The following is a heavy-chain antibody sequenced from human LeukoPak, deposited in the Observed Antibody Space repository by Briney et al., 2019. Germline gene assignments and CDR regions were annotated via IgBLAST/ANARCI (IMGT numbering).Heavy chain of an antibody. D-gene: IGHD2-15*01. V-gene: IGHV4-31*03. J-gene: IGHJ6*02. CDR3: ARSRSGSYYYDGLDV. CDR1: GDSISSGGYY. CDR2: IYYSGST. Sequence: SQTLSLTRTVAGDSISSGGYYWSWIRQHPGKGLEWIGYIYYSGSTSYNPSLKSRLALSVDTSKNQFSLELSSVTAADTAIYYCARSRSGSYYYDGLDVWGQGTTVTVSS.